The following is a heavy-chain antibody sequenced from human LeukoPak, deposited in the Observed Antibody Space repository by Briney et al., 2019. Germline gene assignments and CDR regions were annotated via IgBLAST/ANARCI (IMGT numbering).Heavy chain of an antibody. CDR3: AKFYPYAYSSSWYREIRYNAFDI. CDR2: ITTSSTYI. Sequence: PGGSLRLSCAASGFSFSTYNMNWVRQAPGKGLEWVSSITTSSTYIYYADSVKGRFTISRDNSKNTLYLQMNSLRAEDTAVYYCAKFYPYAYSSSWYREIRYNAFDIWGQGTMVTVSS. D-gene: IGHD6-13*01. CDR1: GFSFSTYN. V-gene: IGHV3-21*04. J-gene: IGHJ3*02.